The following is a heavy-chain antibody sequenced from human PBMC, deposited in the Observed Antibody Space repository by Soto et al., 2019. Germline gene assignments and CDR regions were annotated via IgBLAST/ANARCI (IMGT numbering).Heavy chain of an antibody. CDR3: ARAPKVSRPSPTRHEF. D-gene: IGHD6-6*01. V-gene: IGHV4-34*01. CDR2: ISQSGNT. J-gene: IGHJ4*02. CDR1: SGSFSGYY. Sequence: SETLSLTCSIYSGSFSGYYWSWIRQPPGKGLEWIGEISQSGNTNYSPSLKSRVSISIDTSKKQFPLNLASVSAADTAVYYCARAPKVSRPSPTRHEFWGEGTLVTVSS.